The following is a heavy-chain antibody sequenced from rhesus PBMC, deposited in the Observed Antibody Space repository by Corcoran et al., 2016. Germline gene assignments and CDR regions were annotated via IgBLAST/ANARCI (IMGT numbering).Heavy chain of an antibody. CDR1: GYSFTSYW. CDR2: IDPSDSDT. V-gene: IGHV5-2*01. CDR3: VKARWSGISYFDY. Sequence: EVQLVPSGAEVKRPGESLKISCKTSGYSFTSYWISWVRQLPGNGLEWMVAIDPSDSDTRYSPSFQGQVTISADKSISTAYLQWSSLKASDSATYYCVKARWSGISYFDYWGQGVLVTVSS. D-gene: IGHD6-13*01. J-gene: IGHJ4*01.